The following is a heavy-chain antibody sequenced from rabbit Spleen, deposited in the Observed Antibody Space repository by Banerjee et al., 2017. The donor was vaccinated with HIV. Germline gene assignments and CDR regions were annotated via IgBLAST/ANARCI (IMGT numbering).Heavy chain of an antibody. CDR1: GVSFSGSHY. CDR2: IYAGGSGTT. V-gene: IGHV1S45*01. J-gene: IGHJ6*01. Sequence: QEQLEESGGDLVKPGASLTLTCTASGVSFSGSHYMCWVRQAPGKGLEWIACIYAGGSGTTYYASWAKGRFVMSRTSSTTVTLQMTSLTAADTATYFCARDSGSSFSSYGMDLWGPGTLVTVS. D-gene: IGHD8-1*01. CDR3: ARDSGSSFSSYGMDL.